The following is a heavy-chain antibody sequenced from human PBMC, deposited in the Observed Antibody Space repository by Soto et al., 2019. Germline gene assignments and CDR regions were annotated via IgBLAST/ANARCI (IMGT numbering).Heavy chain of an antibody. J-gene: IGHJ4*02. D-gene: IGHD1-26*01. CDR2: ISYDGRDK. CDR3: AISAGGSYPQYDY. V-gene: IGHV3-30*04. CDR1: GFTFSSYA. Sequence: GGSLRLSCAASGFTFSSYAMHWVRQAPGTGLEWVAVISYDGRDKYYPDSVKGRFTISRDNSKNTLYLQMNSLRAEDTAVYDCAISAGGSYPQYDYWGQGTLVTVSS.